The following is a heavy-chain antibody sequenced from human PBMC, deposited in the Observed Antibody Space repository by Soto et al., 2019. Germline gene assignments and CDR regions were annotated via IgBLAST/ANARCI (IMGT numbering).Heavy chain of an antibody. CDR1: GFTFISYA. Sequence: EVQLLESGGGLVQPGGSLRLSCAASGFTFISYAMSWVRQAPGKGLEWVSAISGSGGSTYYADSVKGLLTITRDNSKNTLYLQMNSLRAEDTAVYYCAKVPEGVTTYFDYWGQGTLVTVSS. CDR2: ISGSGGST. V-gene: IGHV3-23*01. CDR3: AKVPEGVTTYFDY. J-gene: IGHJ4*02. D-gene: IGHD4-17*01.